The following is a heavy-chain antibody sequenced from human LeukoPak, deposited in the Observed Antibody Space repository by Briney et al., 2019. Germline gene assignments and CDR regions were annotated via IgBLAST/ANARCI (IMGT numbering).Heavy chain of an antibody. CDR3: ARDLSYCSSTSCYFGP. V-gene: IGHV3-30-3*01. J-gene: IGHJ5*02. CDR1: GFTFSSYA. CDR2: ISYDGSNK. D-gene: IGHD2-2*01. Sequence: PGGSLRLSCAASGFTFSSYAMHWVRQAPGKGLEWVAVISYDGSNKYYADSVKGRFTISRDNSKNTLYLQMNSLRAEDTAVYYCARDLSYCSSTSCYFGPWGQGTLVTVSS.